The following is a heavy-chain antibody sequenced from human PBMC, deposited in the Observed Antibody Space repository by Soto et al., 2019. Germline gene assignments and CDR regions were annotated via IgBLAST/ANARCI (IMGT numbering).Heavy chain of an antibody. Sequence: EVQLLESGGGLVQPGGSLRLSCAASGFVFSNYAMTWVRQAPGKGLEWVSTIGGSGDTTYYADSVKGRFAISRDNSKNTLDLHMDSLRAEDTAAYYCAKSWQSFDIWGQGTLVTVSS. CDR1: GFVFSNYA. J-gene: IGHJ4*02. CDR3: AKSWQSFDI. D-gene: IGHD6-19*01. V-gene: IGHV3-23*01. CDR2: IGGSGDTT.